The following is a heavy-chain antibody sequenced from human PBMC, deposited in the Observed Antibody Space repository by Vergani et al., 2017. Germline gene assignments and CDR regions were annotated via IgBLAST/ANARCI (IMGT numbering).Heavy chain of an antibody. J-gene: IGHJ6*02. V-gene: IGHV4-4*03. CDR2: IYHSGST. CDR1: GGSISSSNW. CDR3: ARALKLRYSPFGDYYYYGMDV. D-gene: IGHD3-9*01. Sequence: QVQLQESGPGLVKPPGTLSLTCAVSGGSISSSNWWSWVRQPPGKGLQWFGEIYHSGSTNYNPSLKSRVTISVDKSKNQFSLKLSSVTAADTAVYYCARALKLRYSPFGDYYYYGMDVWGQGTTVTVSS.